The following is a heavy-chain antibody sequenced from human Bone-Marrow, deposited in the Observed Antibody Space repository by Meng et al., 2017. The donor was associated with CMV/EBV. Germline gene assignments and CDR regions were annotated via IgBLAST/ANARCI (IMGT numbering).Heavy chain of an antibody. D-gene: IGHD1-26*01. CDR1: GFTFSSYA. CDR2: ISYDGSNK. J-gene: IGHJ6*01. CDR3: ARGYPQGIVGMDV. V-gene: IGHV3-30*04. Sequence: GGSLRLSCAASGFTFSSYAMHWVRQAPGKGLEWVAVISYDGSNKYYADSVKGRFTISRDNSKNTLYLQMNSLRAEDTAVYYCARGYPQGIVGMDVWGPGTTVTVSS.